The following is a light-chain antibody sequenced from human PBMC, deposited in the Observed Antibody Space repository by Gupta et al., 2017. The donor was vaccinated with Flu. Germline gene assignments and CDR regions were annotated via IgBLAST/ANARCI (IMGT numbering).Light chain of an antibody. CDR2: AAS. Sequence: GERATLSCRASQSVSSSLAWYQQKPGQAPRLLIYAASSRATGIPGRFSGSGSGTDFTLTINRLEPEDFAVYYCQQYGRSPFTFGPGTKVDVK. V-gene: IGKV3-20*01. J-gene: IGKJ3*01. CDR3: QQYGRSPFT. CDR1: QSVSSS.